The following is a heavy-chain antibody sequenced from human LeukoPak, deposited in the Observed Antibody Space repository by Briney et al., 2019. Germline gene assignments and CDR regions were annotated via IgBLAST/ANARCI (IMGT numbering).Heavy chain of an antibody. CDR1: RFTFSIFA. CDR3: ARDSQTRSALEF. CDR2: ISSSSSTI. J-gene: IGHJ3*01. Sequence: GGSLRLSCAASRFTFSIFAMNWVRQAPGKGLEWLSYISSSSSTIYYADSVKGRFTISRDNAKNSLYLQLNSLRPEDTGLYYCARDSQTRSALEFWGQGTMVTVSS. D-gene: IGHD1-14*01. V-gene: IGHV3-48*01.